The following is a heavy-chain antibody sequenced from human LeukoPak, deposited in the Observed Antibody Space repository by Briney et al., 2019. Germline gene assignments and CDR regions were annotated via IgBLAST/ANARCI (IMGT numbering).Heavy chain of an antibody. D-gene: IGHD3-10*01. CDR1: GFTFSNYG. CDR2: LSFDKSNQ. CDR3: AKDFYGSGSLPGGP. Sequence: PGGSLRLSCAASGFTFSNYGMHWVRQAPGKGLEWVAVLSFDKSNQYYADSVKGRFTISRDNSKNTLYLQMNSLRPEDTAVYFCAKDFYGSGSLPGGPWGQGTLVTVSS. V-gene: IGHV3-30*18. J-gene: IGHJ5*02.